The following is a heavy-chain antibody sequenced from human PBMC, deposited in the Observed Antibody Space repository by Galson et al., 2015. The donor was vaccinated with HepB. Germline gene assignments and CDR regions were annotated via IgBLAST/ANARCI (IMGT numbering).Heavy chain of an antibody. CDR3: ARDSRLELQLNNYYSYGMDV. CDR1: GYDFNKYG. CDR2: VSGYDGSA. V-gene: IGHV1-18*01. J-gene: IGHJ6*02. D-gene: IGHD1-7*01. Sequence: SVKVSCKASGYDFNKYGLSWVRQAPGQGLEWMGWVSGYDGSANYSLKFQGRVTMTTQTSTGTAYMEMRSLRSDDTAVYYCARDSRLELQLNNYYSYGMDVWGQGTAVRVS.